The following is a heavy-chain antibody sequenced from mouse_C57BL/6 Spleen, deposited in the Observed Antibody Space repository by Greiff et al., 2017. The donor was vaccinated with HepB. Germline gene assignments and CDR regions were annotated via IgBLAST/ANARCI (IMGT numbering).Heavy chain of an antibody. D-gene: IGHD1-1*01. V-gene: IGHV5-6*01. CDR1: GFTFSSYG. CDR2: ISSGGSYT. CDR3: AREGPYYYGRESYWYFDV. Sequence: EVKVVESGGDLVKPGGSLKLSCAASGFTFSSYGMSWVRQTPDKRLEWVATISSGGSYTYYPDSVKGRFTISRDNAKNTLYLQMSSLKSEDTAMYYCAREGPYYYGRESYWYFDVWGTGTTVTVSS. J-gene: IGHJ1*03.